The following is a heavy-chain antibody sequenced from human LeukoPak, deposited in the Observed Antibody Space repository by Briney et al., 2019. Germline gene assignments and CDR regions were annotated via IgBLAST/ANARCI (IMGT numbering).Heavy chain of an antibody. J-gene: IGHJ4*02. D-gene: IGHD6-6*01. CDR2: ISFDGNNK. CDR1: GFIFSDYA. Sequence: PGGSLRLSCAASGFIFSDYAMHWVRQAPGKGLEWVAVISFDGNNKYYPDSVKDRFTISRDNSKDTLYLQMNSLRAEDTAVYYCAKDRVDSSSPRWGQGTLVTVSS. CDR3: AKDRVDSSSPR. V-gene: IGHV3-30-3*01.